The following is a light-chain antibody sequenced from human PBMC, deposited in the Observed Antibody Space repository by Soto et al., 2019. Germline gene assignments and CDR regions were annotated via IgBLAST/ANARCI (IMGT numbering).Light chain of an antibody. Sequence: QPVLTQPASVSGSPSQSITISCTGTSSDVGGYNHVSWYQQHPGKAPKLIIYEVTNRPSGVSDRFSGSKSGNTASLTISGLQAEDEADYYCSSFTSSDTWVFGGGTKLTVL. J-gene: IGLJ3*02. CDR3: SSFTSSDTWV. CDR1: SSDVGGYNH. V-gene: IGLV2-14*01. CDR2: EVT.